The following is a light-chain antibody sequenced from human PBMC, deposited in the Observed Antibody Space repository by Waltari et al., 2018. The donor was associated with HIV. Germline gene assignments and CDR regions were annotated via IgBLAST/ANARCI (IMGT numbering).Light chain of an antibody. CDR1: SSNIGNNY. CDR2: DNN. J-gene: IGLJ3*02. CDR3: GTWDSSLSAGGV. Sequence: QSVLTQPPSLSAAPGQKVTISCSRSSSNIGNNYVSWYQQLPGTAPKLLIYDNNKRPSGIPDRFSGSKSGTSATLGITGLQTGDEADYYCGTWDSSLSAGGVFGGGTKLTVL. V-gene: IGLV1-51*01.